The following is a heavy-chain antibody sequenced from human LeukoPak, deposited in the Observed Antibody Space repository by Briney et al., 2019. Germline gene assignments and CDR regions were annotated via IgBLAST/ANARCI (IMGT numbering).Heavy chain of an antibody. CDR1: GFNFGNYA. D-gene: IGHD3-10*01. CDR3: ARDSTYYYESGSSGPHYFDN. V-gene: IGHV3-30-3*01. J-gene: IGHJ4*02. CDR2: IPSGGFYE. Sequence: PGGSLRLSCAASGFNFGNYAMHWVRQAPGKGLEWVSLIPSGGFYEYYADSVKGRFTISRDDSGNTLYPQLNSLRPEDTAVYYCARDSTYYYESGSSGPHYFDNWGQGTLVTVSS.